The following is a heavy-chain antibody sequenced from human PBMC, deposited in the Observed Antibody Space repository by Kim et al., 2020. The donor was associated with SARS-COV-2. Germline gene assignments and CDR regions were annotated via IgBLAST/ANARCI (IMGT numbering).Heavy chain of an antibody. J-gene: IGHJ5*02. CDR3: ARTVPLNWFDP. V-gene: IGHV4-59*01. Sequence: TNDHPSLKSRVTISVDPSKSQFSLKRSAVTAADTAVYDCARTVPLNWFDPWGQGTLVTVSS. CDR2: T.